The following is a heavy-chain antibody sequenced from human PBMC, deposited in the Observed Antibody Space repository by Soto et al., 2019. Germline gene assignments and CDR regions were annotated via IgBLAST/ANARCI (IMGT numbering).Heavy chain of an antibody. J-gene: IGHJ5*02. D-gene: IGHD2-15*01. CDR2: IYYSGST. CDR3: ERQIGRGWLAP. CDR1: GDSVGSPSYY. Sequence: PSETLSLTCPVSGDSVGSPSYYWGWIRQPPGEGLEWIGSIYYSGSTYVKPSLRSRVTISVDVSKSQFSLKLFSVTAADTAVYFCERQIGRGWLAPSGQGLLVTVHS. V-gene: IGHV4-39*01.